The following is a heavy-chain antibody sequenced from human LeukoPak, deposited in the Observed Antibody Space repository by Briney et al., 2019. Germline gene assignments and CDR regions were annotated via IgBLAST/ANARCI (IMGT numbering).Heavy chain of an antibody. CDR1: GFTFDDYG. Sequence: HTGGSLRLSCAASGFTFDDYGMSWVRQAPGKGLEWVSAISGSGGNTYYADSVKGRFTISRDNSKNTLYLQMNSLRAEDTAVYYCAKDDGGSYYIYYYYMDVWGKGTTVTISS. D-gene: IGHD1-26*01. CDR3: AKDDGGSYYIYYYYMDV. CDR2: ISGSGGNT. J-gene: IGHJ6*03. V-gene: IGHV3-23*01.